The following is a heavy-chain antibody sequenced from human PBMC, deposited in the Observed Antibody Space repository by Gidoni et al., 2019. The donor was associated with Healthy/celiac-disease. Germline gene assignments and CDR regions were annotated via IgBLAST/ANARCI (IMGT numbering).Heavy chain of an antibody. Sequence: QVQLVESGGGVVQPGRSLRLSCAASGFTFSSYAMHWVRQAPGKGLEWVAVISYDGSNKYYADSVKGRFTISRDNSKNTLYLQMNSLRAEDTAVYYCARATTMVRGVRYFDLWGRGTLVTVSS. J-gene: IGHJ2*01. D-gene: IGHD3-10*01. V-gene: IGHV3-30*04. CDR3: ARATTMVRGVRYFDL. CDR1: GFTFSSYA. CDR2: ISYDGSNK.